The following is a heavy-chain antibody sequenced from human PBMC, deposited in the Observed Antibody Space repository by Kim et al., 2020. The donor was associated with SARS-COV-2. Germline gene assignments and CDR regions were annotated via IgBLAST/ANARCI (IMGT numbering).Heavy chain of an antibody. CDR2: IKGDGSRT. V-gene: IGHV3-74*01. CDR1: GFTFRNYY. D-gene: IGHD2-8*01. J-gene: IGHJ1*01. CDR3: AREKWGPDF. Sequence: GGSLRLSCAASGFTFRNYYMHWVRQVPGKGLVWVSRIKGDGSRTDYAASVKGRFTISRDNPNNTLYLQMNSLRAEDTAVYYCAREKWGPDFWGQGTVVNV.